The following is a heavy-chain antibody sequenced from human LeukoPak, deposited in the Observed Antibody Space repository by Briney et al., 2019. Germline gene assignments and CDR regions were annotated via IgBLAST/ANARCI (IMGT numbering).Heavy chain of an antibody. V-gene: IGHV4-59*01. CDR1: GGSISSYY. Sequence: SETLTLTCTVSGGSISSYYWSWIRQPPGKGLEWIGYIYYSGSTNYNPSLKSRVTISVDTSKNQFSLELSSVTAADTAVYYCARERVYYDSSEAYFDYWGQGTLVTVSS. CDR2: IYYSGST. J-gene: IGHJ4*02. D-gene: IGHD3-22*01. CDR3: ARERVYYDSSEAYFDY.